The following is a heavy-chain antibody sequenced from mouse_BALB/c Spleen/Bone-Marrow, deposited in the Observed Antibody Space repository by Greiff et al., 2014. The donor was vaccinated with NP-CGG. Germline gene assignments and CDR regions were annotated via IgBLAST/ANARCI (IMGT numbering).Heavy chain of an antibody. CDR1: GFSFTSYG. J-gene: IGHJ4*01. CDR3: ARDRQPLEGAMDY. Sequence: VMLVESGPGLVAPSQSLSITCTVSGFSFTSYGVHWVRQPPGKGLEWLGVIWAGGSTNYNSALMSRLSISKDNSKSQVFLKMNSLQTDDTAMYYCARDRQPLEGAMDYWGQGTSVTVSS. V-gene: IGHV2-9*02. CDR2: IWAGGST. D-gene: IGHD6-1*01.